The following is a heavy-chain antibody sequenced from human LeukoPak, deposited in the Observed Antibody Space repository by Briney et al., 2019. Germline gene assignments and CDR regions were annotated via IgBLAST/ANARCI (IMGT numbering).Heavy chain of an antibody. CDR1: GFTFSDYY. J-gene: IGHJ6*04. CDR2: ISSSSSYT. Sequence: GGSLRLSCAASGFTFSDYYMSWLRQAPGKGLEWVSYISSSSSYTNYADSVKGRFTISRDNAKNSLYLQMNSLRAEDTAVYYCARWGVTMVRGVNNDYYYGMDVWGKGTTVTVSS. CDR3: ARWGVTMVRGVNNDYYYGMDV. V-gene: IGHV3-11*06. D-gene: IGHD3-10*01.